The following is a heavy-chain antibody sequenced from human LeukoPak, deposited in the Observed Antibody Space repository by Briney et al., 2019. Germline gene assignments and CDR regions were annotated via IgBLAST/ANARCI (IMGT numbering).Heavy chain of an antibody. V-gene: IGHV4-59*12. CDR3: ARVYIAGIQLNGDGFDI. J-gene: IGHJ3*02. Sequence: SETLSLTCTVSGVSISSYYWSWIRQPPGKGLEWIGYIYYSGSTNYNPSLKSRVTISVDTSKNQFSLKLSSVTAADTAVYYCARVYIAGIQLNGDGFDIWGQGTLVTVSS. CDR1: GVSISSYY. CDR2: IYYSGST. D-gene: IGHD5-18*01.